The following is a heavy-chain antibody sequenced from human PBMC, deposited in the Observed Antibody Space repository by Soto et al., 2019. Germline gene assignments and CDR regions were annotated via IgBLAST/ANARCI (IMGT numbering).Heavy chain of an antibody. V-gene: IGHV1-2*04. CDR2: INPNSGGT. Sequence: VASVKVSCKASGFTFTGYYMHWVRQAPGQGLEWMGWINPNSGGTNYAQKFRGWVTMTRDTSISTAYMELSRLRSDDTAVYYCAMGPYYYDSSGYSQDYYYYGMDVWGQGTTVTVSS. CDR1: GFTFTGYY. CDR3: AMGPYYYDSSGYSQDYYYYGMDV. D-gene: IGHD3-22*01. J-gene: IGHJ6*02.